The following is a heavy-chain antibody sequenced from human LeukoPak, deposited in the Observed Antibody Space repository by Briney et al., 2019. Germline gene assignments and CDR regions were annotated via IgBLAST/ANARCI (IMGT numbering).Heavy chain of an antibody. Sequence: SGGSLRLSCAASGFTFSSYGMHWVRQAPGKGLEWVAVISYDGSNKYYADSVKGRFTISRDNSKNTLYLQMNSLRAEDTAVYYCAKVRLPHYYDSSGYDYWGQGTLVTVSS. CDR3: AKVRLPHYYDSSGYDY. CDR1: GFTFSSYG. V-gene: IGHV3-30*18. J-gene: IGHJ4*02. D-gene: IGHD3-22*01. CDR2: ISYDGSNK.